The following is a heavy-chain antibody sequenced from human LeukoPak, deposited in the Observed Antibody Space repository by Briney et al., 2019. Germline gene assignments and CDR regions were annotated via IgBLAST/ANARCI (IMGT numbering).Heavy chain of an antibody. CDR1: GINFGGHA. J-gene: IGHJ4*02. CDR2: ISGSGGDT. V-gene: IGHV3-23*01. CDR3: ASRHDFPFY. Sequence: GGSLRLSCAASGINFGGHAMSWVRHAPGMGLEGVSSISGSGGDTFYADSVKGRFAISRDNSQNTLYLQMSRLRADDTAVYYCASRHDFPFYWGQGTLVIVSS. D-gene: IGHD2-21*02.